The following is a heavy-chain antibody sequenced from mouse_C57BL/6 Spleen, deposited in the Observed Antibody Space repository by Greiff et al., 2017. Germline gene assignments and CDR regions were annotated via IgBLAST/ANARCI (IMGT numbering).Heavy chain of an antibody. CDR2: IRHKANGYTT. D-gene: IGHD5-5*01. V-gene: IGHV7-3*01. Sequence: EVMLVESGGGLVQPGGSLSLSCAASGFTFTDYYMSWVRQPPGKALEWLGFIRHKANGYTTEYSASVKGRFTISRDNSPSILYLQMNALRAQTSATYYCARVGLPTFAMDYWGQGASVTVSS. CDR1: GFTFTDYY. CDR3: ARVGLPTFAMDY. J-gene: IGHJ4*01.